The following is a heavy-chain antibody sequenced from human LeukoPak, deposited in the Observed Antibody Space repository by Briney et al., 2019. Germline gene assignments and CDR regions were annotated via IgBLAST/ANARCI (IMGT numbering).Heavy chain of an antibody. Sequence: PSETLSLTCAVYGGSFSGYYWSWIRQPPGKGLEWIGEINHSGSTNYNPSLKSRVTISVDTSKNQFSLKLSSVTAADTAVYYCARGPISSGWLDYFDYWGQGTLVTVSS. CDR3: ARGPISSGWLDYFDY. D-gene: IGHD6-19*01. J-gene: IGHJ4*02. CDR2: INHSGST. CDR1: GGSFSGYY. V-gene: IGHV4-34*01.